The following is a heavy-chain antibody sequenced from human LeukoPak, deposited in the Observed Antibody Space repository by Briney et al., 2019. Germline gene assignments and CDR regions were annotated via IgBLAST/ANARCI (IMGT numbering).Heavy chain of an antibody. Sequence: GGSLRLSCAASGFTFSSYSMNWVRQAPGKGLEWVSSISSSSYIYYADSVKGRFTISRDNAKNSLYLQMNSLRAVDTAVYYCARGQRLEQDYWGQGTLVTVSS. CDR1: GFTFSSYS. CDR3: ARGQRLEQDY. CDR2: ISSSSYI. V-gene: IGHV3-21*01. D-gene: IGHD1/OR15-1a*01. J-gene: IGHJ4*02.